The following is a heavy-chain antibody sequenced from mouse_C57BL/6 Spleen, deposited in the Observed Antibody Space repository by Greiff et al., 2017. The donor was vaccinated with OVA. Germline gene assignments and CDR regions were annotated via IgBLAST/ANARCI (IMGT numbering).Heavy chain of an antibody. CDR2: IYPGSGST. CDR1: GYTFTSYW. J-gene: IGHJ2*01. D-gene: IGHD1-1*01. Sequence: QVQLQQPGAELVKPGASVKMSCKASGYTFTSYWITWVKQRPGQGLEWIGDIYPGSGSTNYNEKFKSKATLTVDTSSSTAYMQRSSLTSEDSAVYYCARGYYGSSPLDYWGQGTTLTVSS. V-gene: IGHV1-55*01. CDR3: ARGYYGSSPLDY.